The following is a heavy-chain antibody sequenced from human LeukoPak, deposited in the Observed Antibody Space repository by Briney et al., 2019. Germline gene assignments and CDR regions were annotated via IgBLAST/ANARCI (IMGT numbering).Heavy chain of an antibody. CDR1: GYTFTKYD. V-gene: IGHV1-18*01. CDR3: ARDYASGSWYSDY. D-gene: IGHD3-10*01. J-gene: IGHJ4*02. Sequence: ASVKVSCKASGYTFTKYDFSWMPQAPGQGLEWVGWISGYNGNTNYAQKLQGRVTMTMDTSTSTAYMELRSLRSDDTAVYYCARDYASGSWYSDYWGQGTLVTVSS. CDR2: ISGYNGNT.